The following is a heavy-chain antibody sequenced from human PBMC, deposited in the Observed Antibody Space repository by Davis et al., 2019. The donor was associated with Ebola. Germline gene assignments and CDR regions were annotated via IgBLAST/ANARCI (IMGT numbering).Heavy chain of an antibody. CDR1: GGSFSGYY. CDR3: ARGLGFCDGRTCYVSNGVDV. V-gene: IGHV4-34*01. CDR2: SSDSGSS. Sequence: MPGGSLRLSCAAYGGSFSGYYWSWIRQSPGQGLEWIGESSDSGSSNYNPSLESRVTILVDTSKKQVSLNLASVTAADTGVYYCARGLGFCDGRTCYVSNGVDVWGKGTTVTVS. J-gene: IGHJ6*04. D-gene: IGHD2-15*01.